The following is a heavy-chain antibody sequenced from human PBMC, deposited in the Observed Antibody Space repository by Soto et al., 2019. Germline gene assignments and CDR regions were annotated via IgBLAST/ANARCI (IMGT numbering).Heavy chain of an antibody. D-gene: IGHD4-17*01. CDR2: IHSTRSP. J-gene: IGHJ5*02. V-gene: IGHV4-4*07. CDR1: GDSVSKYY. CDR3: ARSPAYGDYANLDT. Sequence: QVQLQESGPGLVKPSETLSLTCTVSGDSVSKYYWNWIRQPAGKGLEWIGRIHSTRSPNYNPSLKSRVTMSVDTSKHQFSLKLNLTSVTAADTAVYYCARSPAYGDYANLDTWGQGTLVTVSS.